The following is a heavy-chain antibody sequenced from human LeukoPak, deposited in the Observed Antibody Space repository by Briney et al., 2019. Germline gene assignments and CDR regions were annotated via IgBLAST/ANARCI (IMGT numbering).Heavy chain of an antibody. CDR3: ARGGKSQWDPFDY. D-gene: IGHD1-26*01. Sequence: ASVKVSCKASGYTFTGYYMHWVRQAPGQGLEWMGWINPDSGDTSYAQKFQGRVTMTRDTSITTAYMELSRLTSDDTTVYFCARGGKSQWDPFDYWGQGTLVTVSS. J-gene: IGHJ4*02. CDR2: INPDSGDT. CDR1: GYTFTGYY. V-gene: IGHV1-2*02.